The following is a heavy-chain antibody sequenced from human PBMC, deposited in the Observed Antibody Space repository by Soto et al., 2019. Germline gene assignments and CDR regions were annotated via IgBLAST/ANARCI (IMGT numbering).Heavy chain of an antibody. J-gene: IGHJ5*01. D-gene: IGHD1-7*01. CDR2: ISAGGGTT. Sequence: GGSLRLSCAASGFTFSGYAMSWVRQAPGKGLEWVSTISAGGGTTYYADSVKGRFTISRDNSKNTLHLQMNSLRAEDTAVYYCAKPGPTGTTGRTHLWFDSWGQGTLVTVSS. CDR3: AKPGPTGTTGRTHLWFDS. V-gene: IGHV3-23*01. CDR1: GFTFSGYA.